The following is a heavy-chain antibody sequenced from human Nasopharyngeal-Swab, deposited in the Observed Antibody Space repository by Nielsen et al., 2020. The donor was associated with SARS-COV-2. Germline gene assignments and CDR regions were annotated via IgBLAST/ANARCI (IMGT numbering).Heavy chain of an antibody. CDR2: VSNDASNK. CDR1: GFSFNTYA. CDR3: ARVVYGYNYPVDY. Sequence: GESLKISCTVSGFSFNTYAMHWVRQVPGQGLEWLSVVSNDASNKYYAASVKGRFTISRDNSKNTLYLQMNSLRDEDTAVYYCARVVYGYNYPVDYWGQGTLVTVSS. J-gene: IGHJ4*02. V-gene: IGHV3-30*04. D-gene: IGHD5-24*01.